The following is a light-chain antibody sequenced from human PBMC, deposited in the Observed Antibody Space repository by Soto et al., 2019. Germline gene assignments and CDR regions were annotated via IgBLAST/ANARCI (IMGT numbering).Light chain of an antibody. V-gene: IGKV1-39*01. CDR3: QQSYSTPWT. J-gene: IGKJ1*01. Sequence: DIQMTHSPSSLSASVGDRVTITCRASQSISSYLNWYQQKPGKAPKLLIYAASSLQSGVPSRFSGSGSGTDFTLTISSLQPEDFATYYCQQSYSTPWTFGQGTTVDIK. CDR2: AAS. CDR1: QSISSY.